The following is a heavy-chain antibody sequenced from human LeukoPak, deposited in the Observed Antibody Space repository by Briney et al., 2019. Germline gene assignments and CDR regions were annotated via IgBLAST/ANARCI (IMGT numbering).Heavy chain of an antibody. J-gene: IGHJ4*02. CDR2: INSDGSSR. CDR1: GFTFGNYW. Sequence: PGGSLRLSCAASGFTFGNYWMSWVRQAPGKGLVWVSRINSDGSSRHYADSVKGRFTISRDNAKNTLHLQMTSLRAEDTAVYYCARGGPDSSDYSSLFDYWGRGILVTVSS. D-gene: IGHD3-22*01. CDR3: ARGGPDSSDYSSLFDY. V-gene: IGHV3-74*01.